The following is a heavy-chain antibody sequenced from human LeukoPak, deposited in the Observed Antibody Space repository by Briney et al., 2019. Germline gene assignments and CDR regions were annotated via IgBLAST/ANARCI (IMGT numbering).Heavy chain of an antibody. D-gene: IGHD3-10*01. CDR3: ARGGTLWFGELLSP. V-gene: IGHV4-59*08. CDR2: INYSGNT. CDR1: GGSISSYY. J-gene: IGHJ5*02. Sequence: SETLSLTCTVSGGSISSYYWSWIRQPAGKGLEWIGYINYSGNTNYNPSLKSRVTISVDTSKNQFSLKLSSVTAADTAVYYCARGGTLWFGELLSPWGQGTLVTVSS.